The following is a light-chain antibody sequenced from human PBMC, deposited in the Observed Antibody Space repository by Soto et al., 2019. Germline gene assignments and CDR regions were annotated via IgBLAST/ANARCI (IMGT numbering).Light chain of an antibody. Sequence: QSVLTQPPSVSGAPGQTVTISCTGSSSNIGAGHDVHWYQQIPGAAPKLLIYGNNNRPSGIPDRFSASKSDSSAALTINGLQAEEEADYHCQSYDNSLGGSRIFGGGTKLTVL. J-gene: IGLJ2*01. CDR2: GNN. V-gene: IGLV1-40*01. CDR3: QSYDNSLGGSRI. CDR1: SSNIGAGHD.